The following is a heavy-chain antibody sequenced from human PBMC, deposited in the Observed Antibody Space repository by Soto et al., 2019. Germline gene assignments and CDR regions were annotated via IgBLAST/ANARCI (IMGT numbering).Heavy chain of an antibody. CDR3: ARVFDY. V-gene: IGHV4-39*01. Sequence: SETLSLTCTVSGGSISSGGYYWSWIRQHPGKGLEWIGTIFHSGSTYYNSSLGSRVTISVDTSKNQFFLKLISVTAADTAVYYCARVFDYWGQGTLVTVSS. CDR2: IFHSGST. CDR1: GGSISSGGYY. J-gene: IGHJ4*02.